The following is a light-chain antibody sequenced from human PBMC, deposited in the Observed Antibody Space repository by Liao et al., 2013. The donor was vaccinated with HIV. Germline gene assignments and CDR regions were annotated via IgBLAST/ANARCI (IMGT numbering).Light chain of an antibody. CDR3: QAWGSTSAYV. CDR2: QDT. J-gene: IGLJ1*01. V-gene: IGLV3-1*01. CDR1: ELGDKY. Sequence: SYAVTQPPSVSVSPGQTATITCSGDELGDKYASWYQQRPGQSPVLVIYQDTKRPSGIPERFSGSNSGNTATLTISGTQAIDEADYYCQAWGSTSAYVFGTGTKVTVL.